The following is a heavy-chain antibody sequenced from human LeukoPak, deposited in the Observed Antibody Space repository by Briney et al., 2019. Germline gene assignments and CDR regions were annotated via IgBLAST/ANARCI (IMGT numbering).Heavy chain of an antibody. D-gene: IGHD5-24*01. J-gene: IGHJ6*04. Sequence: GGSLRLSCAASGFTFSTYAMSWVRQAPGKGLEWVSTISDSGGTTYYAESVEGRFTISRDNSKNTLYLHMNSLRAEDTALYYCVKYTIYYFGMDVWGRGTTVTVSS. V-gene: IGHV3-23*01. CDR2: ISDSGGTT. CDR1: GFTFSTYA. CDR3: VKYTIYYFGMDV.